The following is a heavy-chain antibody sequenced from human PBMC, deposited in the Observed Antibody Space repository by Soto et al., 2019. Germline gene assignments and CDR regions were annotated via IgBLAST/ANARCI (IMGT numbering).Heavy chain of an antibody. D-gene: IGHD3-10*01. Sequence: QVQLQESGPGLVKHSETLSLTCTVSGGSISTYYWSWIRQPPGKGLEWIGYIYYSGSTNYNPSLKSRVTISVDTSKNQFSLKLSSVTAADTAVYYCARRWGGTFDIWGQGTMVTVSS. V-gene: IGHV4-59*08. J-gene: IGHJ3*02. CDR1: GGSISTYY. CDR2: IYYSGST. CDR3: ARRWGGTFDI.